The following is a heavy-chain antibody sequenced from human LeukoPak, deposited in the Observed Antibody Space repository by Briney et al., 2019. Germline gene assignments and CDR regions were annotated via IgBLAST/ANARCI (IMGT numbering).Heavy chain of an antibody. CDR1: GFTFDDYG. CDR2: INWNGDST. CDR3: ARGGVSSSSIPYFDY. J-gene: IGHJ4*02. V-gene: IGHV3-20*01. D-gene: IGHD6-6*01. Sequence: PGGSLRLSCAASGFTFDDYGMSWVRQAPGKGLEWVSGINWNGDSTGYADSVKGRFTISRDNAKNSLYLQMNSLRAEDTALYHCARGGVSSSSIPYFDYWGQGTLVTVSS.